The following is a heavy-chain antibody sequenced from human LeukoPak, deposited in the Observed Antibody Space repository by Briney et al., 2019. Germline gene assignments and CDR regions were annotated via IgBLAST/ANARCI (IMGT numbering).Heavy chain of an antibody. CDR2: IYYSGNT. CDR1: GVSISSSNSY. V-gene: IGHV4-39*01. J-gene: IGHJ4*02. D-gene: IGHD5-18*01. Sequence: PSETLSLTCTVSGVSISSSNSYWGWIRQPPGKGLEWIGSIYYSGNTYYNASLKSQVSISIDTSKNQFSLKLTSVTAADTAVYYCARGPMHDYSYGYFEQIYYFDYWGQGTLVTVSS. CDR3: ARGPMHDYSYGYFEQIYYFDY.